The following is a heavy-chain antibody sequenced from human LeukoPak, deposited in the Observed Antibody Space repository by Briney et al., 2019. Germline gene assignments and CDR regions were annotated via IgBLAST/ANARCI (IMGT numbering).Heavy chain of an antibody. J-gene: IGHJ3*02. CDR1: GFNLRIYW. CDR3: AREGSYKDDFEM. V-gene: IGHV3-7*01. D-gene: IGHD3-10*01. CDR2: IDQDGSER. Sequence: GGPLRLSCAASGFNLRIYWMSWVRQAPGKGLEWVAQIDQDGSERRYLDSVKGRFTISRDNAKNSLYLQMNSLRAEDTAVYYCAREGSYKDDFEMWGQGTMVTVSS.